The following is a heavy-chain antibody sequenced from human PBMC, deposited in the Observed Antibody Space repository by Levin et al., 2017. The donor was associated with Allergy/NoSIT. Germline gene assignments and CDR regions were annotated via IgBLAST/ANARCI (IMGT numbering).Heavy chain of an antibody. V-gene: IGHV3-15*01. CDR1: GFTFSNAW. CDR2: IKSKTDGGTT. D-gene: IGHD6-13*01. Sequence: GGSLRLSCAASGFTFSNAWMSWVRQAPGKGLEWVGRIKSKTDGGTTDYAAPVKGRFTISRDDSKNTLYLQMNSLKTEDTAVYYCTTGYIVIAAAGTGRDYYDDGMDVWGQGTTVTVSS. J-gene: IGHJ6*02. CDR3: TTGYIVIAAAGTGRDYYDDGMDV.